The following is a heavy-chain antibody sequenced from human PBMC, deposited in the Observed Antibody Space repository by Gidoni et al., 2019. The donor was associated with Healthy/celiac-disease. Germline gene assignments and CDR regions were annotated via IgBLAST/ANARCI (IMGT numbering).Heavy chain of an antibody. V-gene: IGHV3-30*18. CDR3: AKGRRFGELLGSWFDP. J-gene: IGHJ5*02. D-gene: IGHD3-10*01. Sequence: QVQLVESGGGVVQPGRSLRLSCSASGFAFSSYGMHWVRQAPGKGLGWVAVISYDGSNKYYEDSGKGRFTISRDNSKNTLYLQMNSLRAEDTAVYYCAKGRRFGELLGSWFDPWGQGTLVTVSS. CDR2: ISYDGSNK. CDR1: GFAFSSYG.